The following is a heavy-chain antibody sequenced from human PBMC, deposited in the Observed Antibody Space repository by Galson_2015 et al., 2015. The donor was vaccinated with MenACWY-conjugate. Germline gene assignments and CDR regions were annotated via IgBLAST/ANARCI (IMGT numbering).Heavy chain of an antibody. V-gene: IGHV5-51*01. CDR3: VVPAAIVGSFDY. CDR2: MYPGDSDT. CDR1: GYRFPTYW. D-gene: IGHD2-2*02. Sequence: QSGAEVKKPGESLKISCKGSGYRFPTYWIGWVRQMPGKGLQWMGIMYPGDSDTRYSPSFQGQVTISADKSISTAYLQWSSLKASDTAIYYCVVPAAIVGSFDYWGQGTLVTVSS. J-gene: IGHJ4*02.